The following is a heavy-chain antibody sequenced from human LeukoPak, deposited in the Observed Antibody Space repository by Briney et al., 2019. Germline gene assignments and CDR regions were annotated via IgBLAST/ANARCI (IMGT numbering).Heavy chain of an antibody. CDR2: INPNSGGT. CDR1: GYTFTGYY. D-gene: IGHD1-26*01. CDR3: AGAGGGVTFYYYYYMTS. Sequence: ASVKVSCKASGYTFTGYYMHWVRQAPGQGLERMGRINPNSGGTNYAQKFQGRVTMTRDTSISTAYMELSGLRSDDTAVYYCAGAGGGVTFYYYYYMTSGAKGPRSPSP. V-gene: IGHV1-2*06. J-gene: IGHJ6*03.